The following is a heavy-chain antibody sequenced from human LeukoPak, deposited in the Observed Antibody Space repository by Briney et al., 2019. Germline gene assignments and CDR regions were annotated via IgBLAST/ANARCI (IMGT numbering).Heavy chain of an antibody. CDR1: GFTFDDYA. CDR3: ARDTPRYCSSTSCYPTGAFDI. V-gene: IGHV3-9*01. D-gene: IGHD2-2*01. Sequence: GRSLRLSCAASGFTFDDYAMHWVRQAPGKGLEWVSGISWNSGSIGYADSVKGRFTISRDNAKNSLYLQMNSLRAEDTAVYYCARDTPRYCSSTSCYPTGAFDIWGQGTMVTVSS. J-gene: IGHJ3*02. CDR2: ISWNSGSI.